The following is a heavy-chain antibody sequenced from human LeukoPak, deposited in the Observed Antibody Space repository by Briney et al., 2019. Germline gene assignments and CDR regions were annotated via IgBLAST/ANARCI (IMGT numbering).Heavy chain of an antibody. CDR2: IYSGGNT. CDR3: TRLLYYYDSTIYQRYFDY. CDR1: GFTVSSNY. J-gene: IGHJ4*02. Sequence: GGSLRLSCAASGFTVSSNYMNWVRQSPGKGLEWVSIIYSGGNTYYADSVKGRFTISRDNSQNTLYLQMNSLRPEDTAVYYCTRLLYYYDSTIYQRYFDYWGQGTLVTVSS. V-gene: IGHV3-53*01. D-gene: IGHD3-22*01.